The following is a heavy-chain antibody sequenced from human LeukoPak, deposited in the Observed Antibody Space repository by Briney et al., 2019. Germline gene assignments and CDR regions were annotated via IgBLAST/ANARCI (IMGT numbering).Heavy chain of an antibody. CDR1: GGSISGSSYY. CDR3: ARHGTAPYYYHYYMDV. V-gene: IGHV4-39*01. Sequence: SETLSLTCTVSGGSISGSSYYWGWIRHPPGKGLEWTGGIYYSGSTYYNPSLKSRVTISVDTSKNQFSLKLSSVTAADTAVYYCARHGTAPYYYHYYMDVWGKGTTVTVSS. J-gene: IGHJ6*03. CDR2: IYYSGST. D-gene: IGHD1-14*01.